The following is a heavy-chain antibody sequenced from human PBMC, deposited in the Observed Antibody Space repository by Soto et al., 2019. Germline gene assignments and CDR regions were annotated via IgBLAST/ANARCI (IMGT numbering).Heavy chain of an antibody. D-gene: IGHD2-2*01. V-gene: IGHV3-30*09. J-gene: IGHJ4*02. Sequence: QVQLVESGGGVVQPGRSLRLSCAASGFTFSIYAMHWVRQAPGKGLEWVAVISYDGNNKYYADSVKGRFAISRDNSRNTLYQQMNSLRAEDTAVYYCARARLDTPALDYWGQGTLVTVSS. CDR2: ISYDGNNK. CDR3: ARARLDTPALDY. CDR1: GFTFSIYA.